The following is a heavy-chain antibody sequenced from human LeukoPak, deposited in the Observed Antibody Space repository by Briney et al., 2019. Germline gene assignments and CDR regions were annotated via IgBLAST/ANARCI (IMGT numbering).Heavy chain of an antibody. J-gene: IGHJ6*02. CDR2: ISGSGGST. D-gene: IGHD3-16*01. Sequence: GGSLRLSCAASGFTFSSYAMSWVRQAPGKGLEWVSAISGSGGSTYYADSVKGRFTISRDNSKNTLYLQMNSLSAEDTAVYYCAKDGGVQTNNYYYYGMDVWGQGTTVTVSS. V-gene: IGHV3-23*01. CDR3: AKDGGVQTNNYYYYGMDV. CDR1: GFTFSSYA.